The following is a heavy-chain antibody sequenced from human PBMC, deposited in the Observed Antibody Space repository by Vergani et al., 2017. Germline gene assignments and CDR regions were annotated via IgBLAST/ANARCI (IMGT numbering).Heavy chain of an antibody. CDR1: GFTVSSNY. D-gene: IGHD4-17*01. CDR2: IYSGGST. Sequence: EVQLVESGGGLVQPGGSLRLSCAASGFTVSSNYMSWVRQAPGKGLEWVSFIYSGGSTYYADSVKGRFTISRDNSKNTLYLQMNSLRAEDTAVYYCASDYASNYYYYGMDVWGQGTTVTVSS. J-gene: IGHJ6*02. CDR3: ASDYASNYYYYGMDV. V-gene: IGHV3-66*02.